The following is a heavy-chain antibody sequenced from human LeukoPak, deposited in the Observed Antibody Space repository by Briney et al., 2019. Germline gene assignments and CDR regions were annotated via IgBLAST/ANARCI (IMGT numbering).Heavy chain of an antibody. CDR2: IYHSGST. CDR3: ARLSLGYCSSTICYNPDY. D-gene: IGHD2-2*02. J-gene: IGHJ4*02. Sequence: KPSETLSLTCTVSGGSISSSSYYWGWIRQPPGKGLAWIGSIYHSGSTYYNPSLKSRVTISVDTSKNQFSLKLSSVTAADTAVYYCARLSLGYCSSTICYNPDYWGQGTLVTVSS. V-gene: IGHV4-39*01. CDR1: GGSISSSSYY.